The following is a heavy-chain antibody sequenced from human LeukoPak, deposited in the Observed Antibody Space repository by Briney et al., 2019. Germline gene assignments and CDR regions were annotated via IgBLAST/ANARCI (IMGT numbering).Heavy chain of an antibody. J-gene: IGHJ4*02. D-gene: IGHD3-22*01. CDR2: PSNSGDSGGTT. CDR3: AKAMSTDHYDSKGFYRVDFDS. V-gene: IGHV3-23*01. CDR1: GFTFSTYA. Sequence: GGSLRLSCAASGFTFSTYAMSWVRQAPGKGLEWVSAPSNSGDSGGTTYFADSVKGRFSISRDNSKSTLYLQLSSLTAEDTAVYYCAKAMSTDHYDSKGFYRVDFDSWGQGTLVTVSS.